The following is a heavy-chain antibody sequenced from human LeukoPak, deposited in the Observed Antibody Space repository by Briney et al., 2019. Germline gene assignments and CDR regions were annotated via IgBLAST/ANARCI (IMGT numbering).Heavy chain of an antibody. V-gene: IGHV4-39*01. CDR1: GGSISSSSYS. CDR2: IYSSGST. CDR3: ARLEWGSAGSGSFDH. Sequence: SETLSLTCTVSGGSISSSSYSWGWIRQPPGKGLEWIGSIYSSGSTYYNPSLKSRVTISVDTSKNQFSLNLSPVPASDTAVYYCARLEWGSAGSGSFDHWGHGTLVTVSS. D-gene: IGHD6-25*01. J-gene: IGHJ4*01.